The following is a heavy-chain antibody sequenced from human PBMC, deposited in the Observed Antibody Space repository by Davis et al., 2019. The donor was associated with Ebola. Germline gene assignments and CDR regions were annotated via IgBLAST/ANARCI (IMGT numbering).Heavy chain of an antibody. D-gene: IGHD6-19*01. CDR2: MNPNSGNT. J-gene: IGHJ4*02. CDR1: GYTFTSYG. CDR3: ARVGQWLVPS. V-gene: IGHV1-8*02. Sequence: ASVKVSCKASGYTFTSYGISWVRQAPGQGLEWMGWMNPNSGNTGYAQKFQGRVTMTRNTSISTAYMELSSLRSEDTAVYYCARVGQWLVPSWGQGTLVTVSS.